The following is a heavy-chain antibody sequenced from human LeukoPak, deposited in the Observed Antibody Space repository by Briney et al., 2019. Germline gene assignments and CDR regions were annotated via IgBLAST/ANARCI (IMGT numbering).Heavy chain of an antibody. D-gene: IGHD5-12*01. CDR1: GYTFTSYG. Sequence: ASVKVSCKASGYTFTSYGISWVRQAPGQGLEWMGWISAYNGNTNYAQKLQGRVTMTTDTSTSTAYMELRSLRSDDTAVYYCARSVQVSDIVATIYYSDYWGQGTLVTVSS. CDR3: ARSVQVSDIVATIYYSDY. V-gene: IGHV1-18*01. J-gene: IGHJ4*02. CDR2: ISAYNGNT.